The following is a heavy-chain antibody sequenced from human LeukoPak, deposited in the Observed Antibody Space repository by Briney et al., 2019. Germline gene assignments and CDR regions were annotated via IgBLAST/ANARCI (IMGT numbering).Heavy chain of an antibody. D-gene: IGHD7-27*01. V-gene: IGHV4-59*01. J-gene: IGHJ4*02. CDR2: FHYSGTT. CDR1: GASISTFY. CDR3: ARVDANWGVVDY. Sequence: SETLSFTCTVSGASISTFYWSWIRQPPGKGLEWIGYFHYSGTTNYNPSLKSRVTISLDTSKNQFSLKLSSVTAADTAVYYCARVDANWGVVDYWGQGTLVTVSS.